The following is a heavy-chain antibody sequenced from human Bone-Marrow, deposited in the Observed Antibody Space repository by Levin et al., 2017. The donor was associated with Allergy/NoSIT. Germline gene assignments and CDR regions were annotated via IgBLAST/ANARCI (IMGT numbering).Heavy chain of an antibody. CDR3: ARDAGWELNTWFDP. CDR1: GGTFSSSA. D-gene: IGHD4-23*01. CDR2: IIPLFNTV. V-gene: IGHV1-69*06. Sequence: SVKVSCKASGGTFSSSAISWVRQAPGQGLEWLGGIIPLFNTVNYAQKFQGRVTITADKSTGTAYMELNSLRYEDTAVYYCARDAGWELNTWFDPWGQGTLVTVSS. J-gene: IGHJ5*02.